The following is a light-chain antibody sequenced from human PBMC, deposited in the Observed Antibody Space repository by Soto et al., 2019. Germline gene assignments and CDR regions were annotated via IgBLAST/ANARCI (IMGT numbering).Light chain of an antibody. CDR2: GVS. Sequence: EIVLTQSPGTLSMSPGERATLSCRASQSVNSNFFAWYQQKPGQAPRLLIYGVSTRATGIPDRFTGSGSGTDFALTISGLEPEDFAVYYCQQYGNSPRTFGQGTKVETK. CDR1: QSVNSNF. CDR3: QQYGNSPRT. V-gene: IGKV3-20*01. J-gene: IGKJ2*01.